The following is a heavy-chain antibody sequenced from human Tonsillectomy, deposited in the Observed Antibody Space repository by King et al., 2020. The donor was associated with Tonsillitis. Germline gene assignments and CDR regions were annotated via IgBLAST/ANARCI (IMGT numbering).Heavy chain of an antibody. V-gene: IGHV3-49*03. J-gene: IGHJ3*02. CDR1: GFTFGAYA. D-gene: IGHD3-22*01. Sequence: VQLVESGGGLVQPGQSLRLSCTASGFTFGAYAMSWFRQAPGKGLEGVGFIRRKVYGGTTEYAASVKGRFTISRDDSKSMAYLQMNSLKTEDTAVYYCTRGPDSPYYYDSSGYYDAFDIWGQGTMVTVSS. CDR3: TRGPDSPYYYDSSGYYDAFDI. CDR2: IRRKVYGGTT.